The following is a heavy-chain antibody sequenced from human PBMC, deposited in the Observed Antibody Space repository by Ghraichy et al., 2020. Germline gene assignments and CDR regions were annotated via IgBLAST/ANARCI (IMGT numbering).Heavy chain of an antibody. CDR3: ARDKLDAYSSSWYGTNDAYDI. CDR2: ISGNGGST. D-gene: IGHD6-13*01. V-gene: IGHV3-23*01. CDR1: GFTFSTYG. J-gene: IGHJ3*02. Sequence: SLRLSCAASGFTFSTYGMNWVRQAPGKGLEWLSAISGNGGSTYYADSVTGRFTISRDSSKDTVYLKMNSLRAEDTAVYYCARDKLDAYSSSWYGTNDAYDIWGHGTMVTVSS.